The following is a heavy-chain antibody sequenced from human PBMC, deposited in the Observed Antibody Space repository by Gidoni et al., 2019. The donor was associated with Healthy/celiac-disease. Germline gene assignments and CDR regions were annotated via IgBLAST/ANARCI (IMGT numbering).Heavy chain of an antibody. CDR3: AGTYYYDSSGYKFDY. J-gene: IGHJ4*02. V-gene: IGHV3-21*01. Sequence: EVQLVESGGGLVKPGGSLRLSCAASGFTFSSYSMNWVRQAPGKGLECVSSISSSSSYIYYADSVKGRFTISRDNAKNSLYLQMNSLRAEDTAVYYCAGTYYYDSSGYKFDYWGQGTLVTVSS. CDR1: GFTFSSYS. CDR2: ISSSSSYI. D-gene: IGHD3-22*01.